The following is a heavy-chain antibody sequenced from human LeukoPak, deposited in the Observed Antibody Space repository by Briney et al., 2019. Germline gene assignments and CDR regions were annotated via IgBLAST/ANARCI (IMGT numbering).Heavy chain of an antibody. Sequence: PGGSLRLSCAASGFTFGYYGMNWVRQAPEKGLEWLSYISSSGATIYYAVSVKGRFTISRDNAKNSLYLQMSSLGAEDTAVYYCARGDCSDTNCYSGYFYYYGMDVWGQGTTVTVSS. J-gene: IGHJ6*02. V-gene: IGHV3-48*03. CDR1: GFTFGYYG. CDR3: ARGDCSDTNCYSGYFYYYGMDV. CDR2: ISSSGATI. D-gene: IGHD2-2*01.